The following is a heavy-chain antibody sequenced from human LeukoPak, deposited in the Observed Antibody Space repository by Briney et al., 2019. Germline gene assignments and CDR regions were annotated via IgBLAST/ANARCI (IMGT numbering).Heavy chain of an antibody. CDR1: GYTFTSYG. Sequence: ASVKVSCKASGYTFTSYGISWVRQAPGQGLEWMGWISAYNGNTNYAQKLQGRVTMTTDTSTSTAYMGLRSLRSDDTAVYYCARDQYYDSSGYYYRTYYYYYGMDVWGQGTTVTVSS. V-gene: IGHV1-18*01. J-gene: IGHJ6*02. D-gene: IGHD3-22*01. CDR3: ARDQYYDSSGYYYRTYYYYYGMDV. CDR2: ISAYNGNT.